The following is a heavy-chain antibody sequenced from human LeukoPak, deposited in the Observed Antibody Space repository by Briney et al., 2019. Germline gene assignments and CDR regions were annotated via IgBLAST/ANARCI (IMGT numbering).Heavy chain of an antibody. J-gene: IGHJ4*02. CDR2: IYYSGST. D-gene: IGHD3-9*01. CDR1: GGSISSYY. V-gene: IGHV4-59*01. Sequence: SETLSLTCTVAGGSISSYYWSWIRQPPGKGLEWIGYIYYSGSTNYNPSLKSRVTIPVDTSKSQFSLKLSSVTAADTAVYYCARLKIPPRGYDIDYWGQGTLVTVSS. CDR3: ARLKIPPRGYDIDY.